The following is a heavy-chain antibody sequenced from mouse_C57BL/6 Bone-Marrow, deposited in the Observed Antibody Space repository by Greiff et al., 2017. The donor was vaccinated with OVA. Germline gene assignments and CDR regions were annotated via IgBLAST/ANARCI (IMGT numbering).Heavy chain of an antibody. V-gene: IGHV1-61*01. CDR3: ARGVYYDYEEPPY. Sequence: QVQLQQPGAELVRPGSSVKLSCKASGYTFTSYWMDWVKQRPGQGLEWIGNIYPSDSETHYNQKFKDKATLTVDKSSSPAYMQLRRLTSEDSAVYYCARGVYYDYEEPPYWGQGTTLTVSS. J-gene: IGHJ2*01. D-gene: IGHD2-4*01. CDR2: IYPSDSET. CDR1: GYTFTSYW.